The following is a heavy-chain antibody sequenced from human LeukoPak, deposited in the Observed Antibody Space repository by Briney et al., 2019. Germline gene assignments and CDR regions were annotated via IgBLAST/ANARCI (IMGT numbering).Heavy chain of an antibody. Sequence: SETLSLTCTVSGGSISSYYWSWIRQPPGKVLEWIGYIYYSGSTNYNPSLKSRVTISVDTSKNQFSLKLSSVTAADTAVYYCARHRSISYFDYWGQGTLVTVSS. V-gene: IGHV4-59*08. J-gene: IGHJ4*02. CDR3: ARHRSISYFDY. D-gene: IGHD5-12*01. CDR2: IYYSGST. CDR1: GGSISSYY.